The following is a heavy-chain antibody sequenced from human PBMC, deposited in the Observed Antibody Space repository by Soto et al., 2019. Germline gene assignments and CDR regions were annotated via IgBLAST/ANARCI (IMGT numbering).Heavy chain of an antibody. CDR2: INAGNGNT. CDR1: GYTFTIYA. J-gene: IGHJ4*02. CDR3: ARDYGSGSYPVY. Sequence: GASVKVSCTASGYTFTIYAMHWVRQAPGQRLEWMGWINAGNGNTKYSQKFQGRVTITRDTSASTAYMELSSLRSEDTAVYYCARDYGSGSYPVYWGQGTLVTVSS. D-gene: IGHD3-10*01. V-gene: IGHV1-3*01.